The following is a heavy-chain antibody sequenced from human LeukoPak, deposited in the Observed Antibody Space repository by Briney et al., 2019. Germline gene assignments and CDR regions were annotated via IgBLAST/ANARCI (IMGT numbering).Heavy chain of an antibody. V-gene: IGHV1-2*04. J-gene: IGHJ3*02. CDR3: ARVAYYYGSGRVGPFDI. Sequence: ASVKVSCKASGYTFTGYYMHWVRQAPGPGLEWMGWINPNSGGTNYAQKFQGWVTMTRDTSISTAYMELSRLRSDDTAVYYCARVAYYYGSGRVGPFDIWGQGTMVTVSS. CDR1: GYTFTGYY. CDR2: INPNSGGT. D-gene: IGHD3-10*01.